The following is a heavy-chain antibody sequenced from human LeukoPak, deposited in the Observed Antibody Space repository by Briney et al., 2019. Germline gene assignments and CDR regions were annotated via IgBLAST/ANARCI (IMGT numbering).Heavy chain of an antibody. Sequence: ASVKVSCKASGYTFTSYAMHWVRQAPGQRLEWMGWINAGNGNTKYSQKFQGRVTITRDTSASTAYMELSSLRSGDTAVYYCARDRRRDGPEKIPYGMDVWGQGTTVTVSS. D-gene: IGHD5-24*01. CDR1: GYTFTSYA. J-gene: IGHJ6*02. V-gene: IGHV1-3*01. CDR2: INAGNGNT. CDR3: ARDRRRDGPEKIPYGMDV.